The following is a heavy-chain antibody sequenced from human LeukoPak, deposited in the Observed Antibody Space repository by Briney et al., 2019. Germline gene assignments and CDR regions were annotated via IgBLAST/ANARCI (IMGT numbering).Heavy chain of an antibody. Sequence: SETLSLTCTVSAVSISSYYWSRIRQTPGKGLEWMGYIYDSGTTNHNPSLKSRVTISVDTSKNQFSLKLSSVTAADTAVYYCTGRYRSRLEFWGPGTLVTVSS. CDR1: AVSISSYY. CDR2: IYDSGTT. D-gene: IGHD5-18*01. J-gene: IGHJ4*02. V-gene: IGHV4-59*01. CDR3: TGRYRSRLEF.